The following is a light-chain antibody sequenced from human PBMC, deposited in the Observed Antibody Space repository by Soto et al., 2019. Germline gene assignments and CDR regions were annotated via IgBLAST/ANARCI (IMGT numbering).Light chain of an antibody. CDR2: GNT. J-gene: IGLJ1*01. CDR1: SSNIGGGYD. V-gene: IGLV1-40*01. CDR3: QSFDSSLTAWV. Sequence: QSVLPQPPSVSGAPGQRVTISCTGSSSNIGGGYDVHWYQQLPGTAPKLLIFGNTNRPSGVPDRFSGSKSGASASLAITGLQAEDEAYFYCQSFDSSLTAWVFGTGTKLTVL.